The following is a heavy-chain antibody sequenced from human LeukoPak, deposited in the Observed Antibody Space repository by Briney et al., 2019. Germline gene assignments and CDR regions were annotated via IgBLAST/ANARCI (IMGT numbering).Heavy chain of an antibody. D-gene: IGHD3-3*01. CDR3: ARATPYDFWSGSPVWKPFDP. CDR2: INPNSGGT. Sequence: ASVKVSCKASGYTFTGYYMHWVRQAPGQGLEWMGWINPNSGGTNYAQKFQGRVTMTRDTSISTAHMELSRLRSDDTAVYYCARATPYDFWSGSPVWKPFDPWGQGTLVTVSS. CDR1: GYTFTGYY. V-gene: IGHV1-2*02. J-gene: IGHJ5*02.